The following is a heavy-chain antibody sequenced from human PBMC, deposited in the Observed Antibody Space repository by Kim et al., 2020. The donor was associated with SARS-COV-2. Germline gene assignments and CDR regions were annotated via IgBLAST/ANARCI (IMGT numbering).Heavy chain of an antibody. V-gene: IGHV3-23*01. CDR1: GFTFSSYA. J-gene: IGHJ4*02. Sequence: GGSLRLSCAASGFTFSSYAMSWVRQAPGKGLEWVSGISAIGGNTHYTDSVKGRFTISRDNSKNTLYLQMNSLRAEDTAVYYCAKDLGSSSFWGQGPLVT. CDR3: AKDLGSSSF. D-gene: IGHD6-6*01. CDR2: ISAIGGNT.